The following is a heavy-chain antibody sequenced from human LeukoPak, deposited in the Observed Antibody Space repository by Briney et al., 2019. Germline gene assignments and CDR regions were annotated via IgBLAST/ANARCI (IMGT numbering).Heavy chain of an antibody. CDR3: ARDLHGSPDW. CDR1: GFTFTTFW. V-gene: IGHV3-74*01. D-gene: IGHD2-2*03. CDR2: INTDGRTT. J-gene: IGHJ4*02. Sequence: PGGSLRLSCAASGFTFTTFWMNWVRQAPGEGLVWVSLINTDGRTTTYADSVKGRFTISRDNAKNTLYLQMNSLRAEDTAVYYCARDLHGSPDWWGRGTLVTVSS.